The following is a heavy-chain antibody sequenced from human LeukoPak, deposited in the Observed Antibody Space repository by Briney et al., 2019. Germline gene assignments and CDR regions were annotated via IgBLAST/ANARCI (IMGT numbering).Heavy chain of an antibody. Sequence: PSETLSLTCTVTGGSFSTYYWSWIRQTPGKGLEWIGHFYYSGSTTYNPSLKSRVTISVDTSRDQFSLKLTSVSAADTAVYYCAIGQGGHYYLNYFDYWGQGALVTVSS. CDR2: FYYSGST. CDR1: GGSFSTYY. J-gene: IGHJ4*02. CDR3: AIGQGGHYYLNYFDY. D-gene: IGHD2/OR15-2a*01. V-gene: IGHV4-59*01.